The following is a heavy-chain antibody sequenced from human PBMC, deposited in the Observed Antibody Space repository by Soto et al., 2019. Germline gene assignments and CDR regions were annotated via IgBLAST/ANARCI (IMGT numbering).Heavy chain of an antibody. Sequence: EVQVLESGGGLVQPGGSLRLSCAASGFTFSDYGMSWVRQAPGKGLEWVSSISGSSGHIYYADFVKGRFTISRDNARNTLYLQMNSLRADDTAIYFCAKGESTSSEPYYGMDVWGQGTTVTVSS. CDR3: AKGESTSSEPYYGMDV. CDR2: ISGSSGHI. D-gene: IGHD2-2*01. V-gene: IGHV3-23*01. J-gene: IGHJ6*02. CDR1: GFTFSDYG.